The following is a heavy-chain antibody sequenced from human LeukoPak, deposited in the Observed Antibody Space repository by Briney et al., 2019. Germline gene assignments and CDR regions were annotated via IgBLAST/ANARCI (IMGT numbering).Heavy chain of an antibody. J-gene: IGHJ4*02. D-gene: IGHD4-17*01. CDR1: GGSFSGYY. Sequence: SETLSLTCAVYGGSFSGYYWSWIRQPPGKGLEWIGEINHSGSTNYNPSLKSRVTISVGKSKNQFSLKLTSVTAADTAVYYCARNGDYSADSWGQGTLLTVSS. V-gene: IGHV4-34*01. CDR3: ARNGDYSADS. CDR2: INHSGST.